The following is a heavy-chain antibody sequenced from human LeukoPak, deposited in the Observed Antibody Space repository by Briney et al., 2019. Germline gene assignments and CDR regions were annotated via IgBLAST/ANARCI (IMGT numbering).Heavy chain of an antibody. J-gene: IGHJ6*02. Sequence: ASVQVSCTASGYTLTAYYIHGVRQAPGQGLEWMGWMNPHSGGTNYAQKFQARVTMTTDTTINTAYLELTGLTSDDTALYYCARAERTVSGLDVWGQGTTVTVSS. V-gene: IGHV1-2*02. CDR2: MNPHSGGT. D-gene: IGHD2-2*01. CDR3: ARAERTVSGLDV. CDR1: GYTLTAYY.